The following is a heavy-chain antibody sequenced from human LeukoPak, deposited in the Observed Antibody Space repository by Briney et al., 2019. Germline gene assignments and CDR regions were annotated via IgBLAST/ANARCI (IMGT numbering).Heavy chain of an antibody. CDR2: IDPSDSYT. CDR1: GYSFTSYW. D-gene: IGHD3-10*01. J-gene: IGHJ6*02. Sequence: NAGESLKVSCKGSGYSFTSYWISWVRQMPGKGLEWMGRIDPSDSYTNYSPSFQGHVTISADKSISTAYLQWSSLKASDTAMYYCARHQYYYGSGSYYNERGYYGMDVWGQGTTVTVSS. V-gene: IGHV5-10-1*01. CDR3: ARHQYYYGSGSYYNERGYYGMDV.